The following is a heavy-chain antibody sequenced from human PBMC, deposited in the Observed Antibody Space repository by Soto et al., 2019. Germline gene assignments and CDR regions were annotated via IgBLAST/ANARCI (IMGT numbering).Heavy chain of an antibody. CDR3: AAADRTVVTSYYYGLNV. Sequence: AVKISCNASGCTFTSSAVQWGRQARGQRLEWIGWIVVGSGNTIYAQKFQERVTITRDMSASTAYMQLSSLRSEDTAVYYCAAADRTVVTSYYYGLNVWGQGTTVTVSS. CDR2: IVVGSGNT. D-gene: IGHD2-15*01. V-gene: IGHV1-58*01. J-gene: IGHJ6*02. CDR1: GCTFTSSA.